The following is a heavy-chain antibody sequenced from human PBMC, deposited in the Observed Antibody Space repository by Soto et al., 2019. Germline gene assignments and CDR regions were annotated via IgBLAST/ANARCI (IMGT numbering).Heavy chain of an antibody. CDR3: ARSNYYDSSGYFVY. J-gene: IGHJ4*02. Sequence: GGSLRLSCAASGFTFSSYAMHWVRQAPGKGLEWVAVISYDGSNKYYADSVKGRFTISRDNSKNTLYLQMNSLRAEDTAVYYCARSNYYDSSGYFVYWGQGT. CDR2: ISYDGSNK. V-gene: IGHV3-30-3*01. D-gene: IGHD3-22*01. CDR1: GFTFSSYA.